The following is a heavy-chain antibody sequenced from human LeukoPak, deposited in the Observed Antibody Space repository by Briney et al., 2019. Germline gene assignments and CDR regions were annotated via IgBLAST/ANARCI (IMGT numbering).Heavy chain of an antibody. V-gene: IGHV4-61*05. CDR1: GGSISSSSYY. D-gene: IGHD3-16*02. Sequence: SETLSLTCTVSGGSISSSSYYWGWICQPPGKGLEWIGYIYYSGSTNYNPSLKSRVTISVDTSKNQFSLKLSSVTAADTAVYYCARAFHSGGGVIDLNWFDPWGQGTLVTVSS. CDR3: ARAFHSGGGVIDLNWFDP. CDR2: IYYSGST. J-gene: IGHJ5*02.